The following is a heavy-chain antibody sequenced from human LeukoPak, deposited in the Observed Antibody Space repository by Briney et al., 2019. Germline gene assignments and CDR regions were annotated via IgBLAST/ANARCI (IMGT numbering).Heavy chain of an antibody. Sequence: PGGSLRLSCVVSGLTFSSYYMSWVRQAPGKGLEWVSGISASGGDTWYPDSVKGRFTISRDNSKNTLFLQMNSLRVEDTAIYYCAKDAAGPEYWGQGTRVTVSS. CDR3: AKDAAGPEY. J-gene: IGHJ4*02. V-gene: IGHV3-23*01. CDR1: GLTFSSYY. CDR2: ISASGGDT. D-gene: IGHD6-13*01.